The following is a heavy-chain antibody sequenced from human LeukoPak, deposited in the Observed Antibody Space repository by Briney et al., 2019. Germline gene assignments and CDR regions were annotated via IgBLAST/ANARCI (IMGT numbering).Heavy chain of an antibody. V-gene: IGHV1-69*04. CDR1: AGTFSSYA. D-gene: IGHD5-12*01. J-gene: IGHJ4*02. Sequence: SVKVSCKASAGTFSSYAISWVRQAPVQGLEWMGRIIPILGIANYAQKFQGRVTITADKSTSTAYMELSSLRSEDTAVYYCARDSGYDYYFDYWGQGTLVTVSS. CDR3: ARDSGYDYYFDY. CDR2: IIPILGIA.